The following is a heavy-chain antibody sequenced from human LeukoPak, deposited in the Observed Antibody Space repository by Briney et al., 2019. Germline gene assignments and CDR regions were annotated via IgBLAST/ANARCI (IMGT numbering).Heavy chain of an antibody. D-gene: IGHD3-10*01. J-gene: IGHJ3*02. V-gene: IGHV4-30-4*01. CDR2: IYYSGST. CDR1: GGSISSGDYY. CDR3: ASVLYYYGSGSYHDAFDI. Sequence: SQTLSLTCTVPGGSISSGDYYWSWIRQPPGKGLEWIGYIYYSGSTNYNPSLKSRVTISVDTSKNQFSLKLSSVTAADTAVYYCASVLYYYGSGSYHDAFDIWGQGTMVTVSS.